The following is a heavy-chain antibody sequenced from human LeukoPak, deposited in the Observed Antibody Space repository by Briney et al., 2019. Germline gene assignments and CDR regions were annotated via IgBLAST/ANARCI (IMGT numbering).Heavy chain of an antibody. CDR2: ISSSGGST. CDR1: GFTFSSYA. Sequence: GGSLRLSCAASGFTFSSYAMSWVRQAPGKGLEWISAISSSGGSTYYADSVKGRFTISRDNSKNTLYLQMNSLRAEDTAVYYCAKRLEVFGVVTDAFDIWGQGTMVTVSS. D-gene: IGHD3-3*01. J-gene: IGHJ3*02. V-gene: IGHV3-23*01. CDR3: AKRLEVFGVVTDAFDI.